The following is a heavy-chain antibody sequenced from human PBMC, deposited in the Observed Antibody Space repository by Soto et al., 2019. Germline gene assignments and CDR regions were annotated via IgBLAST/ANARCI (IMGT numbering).Heavy chain of an antibody. D-gene: IGHD3-22*01. V-gene: IGHV4-59*01. J-gene: IGHJ4*02. CDR1: GGSINSYY. Sequence: PSETLSLTCTDSGGSINSYYWSWIRQPTGKGLEWIGYIYYSGSTNYNPSLKSRVTISVDTSKNQFSLKLSSVTAADTAVYYCARGSVVVVPAYYFDYWGQGTLVTVSS. CDR3: ARGSVVVVPAYYFDY. CDR2: IYYSGST.